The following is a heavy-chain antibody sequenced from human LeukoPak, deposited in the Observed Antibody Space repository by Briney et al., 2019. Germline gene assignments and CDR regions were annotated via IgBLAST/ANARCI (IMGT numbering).Heavy chain of an antibody. J-gene: IGHJ4*02. D-gene: IGHD6-19*01. CDR1: GFTFSSYA. CDR2: ISGSGGST. CDR3: ARPRGQWLLYYFDY. Sequence: GGSLRLSCAASGFTFSSYAMSWVRQAPGKGLEWVSAISGSGGSTYYADSVKGRFTISRDNSKNTLYLQMNCLRAEDTAVYYCARPRGQWLLYYFDYWGQGTLVTVSS. V-gene: IGHV3-23*01.